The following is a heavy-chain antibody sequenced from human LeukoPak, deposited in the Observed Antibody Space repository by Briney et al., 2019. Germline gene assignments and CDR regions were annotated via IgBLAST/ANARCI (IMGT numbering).Heavy chain of an antibody. V-gene: IGHV4-30-4*01. CDR1: GGSISSGDYY. CDR2: IYYSGST. CDR3: ARSSFSYFDY. J-gene: IGHJ4*02. Sequence: SQTLSLTCTVSGGSISSGDYYWSWIRQPPGKGLEWIGYIYYSGSTYYNPSLKSRVTISVDTSKYQFSLKLSSVTAADTAVYHCARSSFSYFDYWGQGTLVTVSS.